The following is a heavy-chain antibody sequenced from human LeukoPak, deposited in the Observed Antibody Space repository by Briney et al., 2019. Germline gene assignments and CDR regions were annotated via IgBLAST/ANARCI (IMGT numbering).Heavy chain of an antibody. CDR2: IIPIFGTA. V-gene: IGHV1-69*05. D-gene: IGHD3-3*01. J-gene: IGHJ5*02. CDR3: ARNEAAITIFRVGQPTTEFDP. CDR1: GGTFSSYA. Sequence: GASVKVSCKASGGTFSSYAISWVRQAPGQGLEWMGGIIPIFGTANYAQKFQGRVTITTDESTSTAYMELSSLRSEDTAVYYCARNEAAITIFRVGQPTTEFDPWGQGTLVTVSS.